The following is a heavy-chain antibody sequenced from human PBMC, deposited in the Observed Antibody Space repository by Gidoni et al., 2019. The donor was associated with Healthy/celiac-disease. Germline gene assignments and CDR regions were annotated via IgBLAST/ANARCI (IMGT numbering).Heavy chain of an antibody. D-gene: IGHD3-10*01. CDR1: GGSISSYS. CDR3: ARGLDRYWGSGSQSPYYYYGMDV. CDR2: IYYSGST. Sequence: QVQLQESGPGLVKPSETLSLTCTVSGGSISSYSWSWIRQPPGKGLEWIGYIYYSGSTNYNPSLKSRVTISVDTSKNQFSLKLSSVTSGDTAVYYCARGLDRYWGSGSQSPYYYYGMDVWGQGTTVTVSS. V-gene: IGHV4-59*01. J-gene: IGHJ6*02.